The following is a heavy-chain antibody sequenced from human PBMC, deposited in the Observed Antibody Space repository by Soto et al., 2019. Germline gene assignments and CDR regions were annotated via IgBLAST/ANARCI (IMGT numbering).Heavy chain of an antibody. D-gene: IGHD6-13*01. J-gene: IGHJ6*02. CDR3: AKDRSSSLDGMDV. V-gene: IGHV3-33*06. CDR1: GFKFTIYG. CDR2: VWYDGSNK. Sequence: QVQLVESGGGVVQPGRSLRLFCAASGFKFTIYGMHWVRQAPGKGLEWVAVVWYDGSNKYYADSVKGRFTISRDNSKNTLYLQVNSLRAEDTAVYYCAKDRSSSLDGMDVWGQGTTVTVSS.